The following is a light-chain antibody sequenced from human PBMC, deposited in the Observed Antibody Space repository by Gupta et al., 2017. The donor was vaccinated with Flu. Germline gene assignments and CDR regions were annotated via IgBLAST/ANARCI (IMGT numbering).Light chain of an antibody. CDR2: EVS. V-gene: IGLV2-23*02. J-gene: IGLJ3*02. CDR3: CSYAGSNTWV. Sequence: TSSDVGNYNLVSWYQQHPGKAPKLMIYEVSKRPSGVSNRFSGSKSGNTASLTISGLQAEDEADYYCCSYAGSNTWVFGGGTKLTVL. CDR1: SSDVGNYNL.